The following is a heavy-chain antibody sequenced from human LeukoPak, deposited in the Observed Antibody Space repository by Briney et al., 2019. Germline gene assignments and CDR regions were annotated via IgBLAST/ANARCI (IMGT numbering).Heavy chain of an antibody. CDR3: ARARGAVAGYFDF. J-gene: IGHJ4*02. Sequence: SETLSLTCAVYGGSFSGYYWSWIRQPPGKGLEWIGEINHSGSTNYNPSLKSRVTISVDTSRNQFSLKLSSVTAADTAVYYCARARGAVAGYFDFWGQGTLVTVSS. V-gene: IGHV4-34*01. D-gene: IGHD6-19*01. CDR1: GGSFSGYY. CDR2: INHSGST.